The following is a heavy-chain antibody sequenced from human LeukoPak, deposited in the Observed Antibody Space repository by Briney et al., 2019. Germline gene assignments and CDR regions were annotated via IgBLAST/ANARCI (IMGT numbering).Heavy chain of an antibody. V-gene: IGHV3-74*01. Sequence: GGSLRLSCAASGFTSSGYWMYWVRQAPGKGLVWVSRINSDGSSTNYADSVKGRFTISRDNAKNTLYLQMNSLRAEDTAVYYCASPVVVAGYSMDVWGQGPRSPSP. CDR2: INSDGSST. D-gene: IGHD2-21*01. J-gene: IGHJ6*02. CDR3: ASPVVVAGYSMDV. CDR1: GFTSSGYW.